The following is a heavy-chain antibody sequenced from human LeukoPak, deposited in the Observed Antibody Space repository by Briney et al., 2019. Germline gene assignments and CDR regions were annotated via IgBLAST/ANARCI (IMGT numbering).Heavy chain of an antibody. V-gene: IGHV4-39*01. J-gene: IGHJ4*02. CDR2: IYYSGST. D-gene: IGHD4-11*01. CDR3: ARLLDYTSFDY. CDR1: GGSISSSTYY. Sequence: SETMSLNCTVSGGSISSSTYYWGWIRQPPGKGLEWIGSIYYSGSTYYNPSLKSRVTISVDTSKNQFSLNLSSVTAADTAVYYCARLLDYTSFDYWGQGTLVTVSS.